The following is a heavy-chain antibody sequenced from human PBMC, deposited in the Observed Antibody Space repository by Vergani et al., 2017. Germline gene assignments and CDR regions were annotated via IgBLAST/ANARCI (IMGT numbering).Heavy chain of an antibody. CDR1: GFTFSSYG. J-gene: IGHJ6*02. Sequence: QVQLVESGGGVVQPGRSLRLSCAASGFTFSSYGMHWVRQAPGKGLEWVAVISYDGSNKYYADSVKGRFTISRDNSKNTLYLQMNSLRAEDTAVYYCAKGGRIQLWLLSGMDVWGQGTTVTVSS. D-gene: IGHD5-18*01. CDR2: ISYDGSNK. CDR3: AKGGRIQLWLLSGMDV. V-gene: IGHV3-30*18.